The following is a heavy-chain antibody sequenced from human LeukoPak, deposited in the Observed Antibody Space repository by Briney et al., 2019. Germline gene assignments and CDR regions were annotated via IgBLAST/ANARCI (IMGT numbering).Heavy chain of an antibody. Sequence: GGSLRLSCAASGFTFSDYYMSWIRQAPGKGLEWVSYISSSGSTIYYADSVKGRFTISRDNAKNSLYLRMNSLRAEDTAVYYCARRRYNWNAIDYWGQGTLVTVSS. CDR1: GFTFSDYY. D-gene: IGHD1-20*01. CDR3: ARRRYNWNAIDY. V-gene: IGHV3-11*01. J-gene: IGHJ4*02. CDR2: ISSSGSTI.